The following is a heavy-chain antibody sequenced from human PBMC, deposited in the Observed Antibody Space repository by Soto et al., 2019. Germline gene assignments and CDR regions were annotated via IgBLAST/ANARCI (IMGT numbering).Heavy chain of an antibody. D-gene: IGHD3-10*01. CDR1: GGSFSGYY. CDR2: INHSGST. CDR3: ARGRGSGMKAYFDY. Sequence: NPSETLSLTCAVYGGSFSGYYWSWIRQPPGKGLEWIGEINHSGSTNYNPSLKSRVTISVDTSKNQFSLKLSSVTAADTAVYYCARGRGSGMKAYFDYWGQGTLVTVSS. J-gene: IGHJ4*02. V-gene: IGHV4-34*01.